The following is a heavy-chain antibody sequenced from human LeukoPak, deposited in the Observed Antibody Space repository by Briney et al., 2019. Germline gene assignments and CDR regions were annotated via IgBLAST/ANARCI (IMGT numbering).Heavy chain of an antibody. J-gene: IGHJ6*02. CDR3: ARDESAMEPYYYYGMEV. Sequence: PGGSLRLSCAASGFTFSNYWMGWVRQAPGKGLEWVANIKQDGSEKRYVDPVKGRFTISRDNAKNSLYLQMNSLRAEDRAVYYCARDESAMEPYYYYGMEVWGQGTTVTVSS. CDR2: IKQDGSEK. V-gene: IGHV3-7*01. CDR1: GFTFSNYW. D-gene: IGHD2-2*01.